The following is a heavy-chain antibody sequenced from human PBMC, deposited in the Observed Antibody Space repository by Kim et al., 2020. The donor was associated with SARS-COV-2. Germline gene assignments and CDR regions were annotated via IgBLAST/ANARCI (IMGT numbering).Heavy chain of an antibody. CDR3: ARRSTILGVVVTYYFDY. CDR1: GGSISSSTYY. V-gene: IGHV4-39*01. J-gene: IGHJ4*02. D-gene: IGHD3-3*01. CDR2: IYYSGST. Sequence: SETLSLTCTVSGGSISSSTYYWGWIRQPPGKGLEWIGSIYYSGSTYYNPSLKSRVTISVDTSKNQFSLRLSSVTAADTAVYYCARRSTILGVVVTYYFDYWGQGTLVTVSS.